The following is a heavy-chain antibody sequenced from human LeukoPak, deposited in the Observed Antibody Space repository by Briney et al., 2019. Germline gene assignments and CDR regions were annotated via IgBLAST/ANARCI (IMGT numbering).Heavy chain of an antibody. CDR2: ISGSGGST. Sequence: GGSLRLSCTASGFTFSSYAMSWVRQAPGKGLEWVSAISGSGGSTYYADSVKGRFTISRDNSKNTLYLQMNSLRAEDTAVYYCAKCEVEWELPNPFDYWGQGTLVTVSS. J-gene: IGHJ4*02. CDR1: GFTFSSYA. D-gene: IGHD1-26*01. V-gene: IGHV3-23*01. CDR3: AKCEVEWELPNPFDY.